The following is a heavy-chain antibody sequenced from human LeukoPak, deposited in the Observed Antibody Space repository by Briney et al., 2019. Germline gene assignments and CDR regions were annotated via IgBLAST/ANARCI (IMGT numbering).Heavy chain of an antibody. CDR2: ISAYDGNT. CDR3: ARLRNKDAGGYYPDAFDI. V-gene: IGHV1-18*01. D-gene: IGHD3-22*01. J-gene: IGHJ3*02. Sequence: ASVKVSCKASGCTFTTYGISWVRQAPGQGLEWMGWISAYDGNTNYAQRVQGRVTMTTDTSTTTAYMELRSLTSDDAAVYYCARLRNKDAGGYYPDAFDIWGQGTMVTVSS. CDR1: GCTFTTYG.